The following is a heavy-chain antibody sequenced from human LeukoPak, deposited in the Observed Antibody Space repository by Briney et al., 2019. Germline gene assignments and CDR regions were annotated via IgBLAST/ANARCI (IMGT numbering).Heavy chain of an antibody. V-gene: IGHV3-53*01. D-gene: IGHD5-18*01. CDR2: IYSGGST. J-gene: IGHJ3*02. Sequence: GGSLGLSCAASALTVSSNYMSWVRQAPGKGLEWVSVIYSGGSTYYADSVKGRFTISRDNSKNTLYLQMNSLRAEDTAVYNCSRVNRYIDIWGQGTMVTVSS. CDR1: ALTVSSNY. CDR3: SRVNRYIDI.